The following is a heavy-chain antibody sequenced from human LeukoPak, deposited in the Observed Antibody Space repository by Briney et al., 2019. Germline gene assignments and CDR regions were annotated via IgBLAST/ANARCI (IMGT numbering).Heavy chain of an antibody. D-gene: IGHD3-22*01. CDR2: ISPSGGIT. CDR1: GFTFSSHG. J-gene: IGHJ4*02. Sequence: GGSLRLSCAASGFTFSSHGMNWVRQAPGKGLEWVSGISPSGGITYYTDSVKGRFTISRDNAKNTLYLQMNSLRAEDTAVYYCARDSYYYDSSGYYFFLGYWGQGTLVTVSS. CDR3: ARDSYYYDSSGYYFFLGY. V-gene: IGHV3-23*01.